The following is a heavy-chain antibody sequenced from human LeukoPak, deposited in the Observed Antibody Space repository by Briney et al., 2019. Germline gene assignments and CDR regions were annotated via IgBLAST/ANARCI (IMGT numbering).Heavy chain of an antibody. D-gene: IGHD6-19*01. CDR2: IRHGEGNK. J-gene: IGHJ4*02. Sequence: GGSLRLSCAASGFTFSTYGMHWVRQAPGKGLEWVAFIRHGEGNKYYADSVKGRFTISRDNSKNTLYLQLNNLRAEDTAVYYCAKVAPSGKTVADYWGQGTLVTVSS. CDR1: GFTFSTYG. CDR3: AKVAPSGKTVADY. V-gene: IGHV3-30*02.